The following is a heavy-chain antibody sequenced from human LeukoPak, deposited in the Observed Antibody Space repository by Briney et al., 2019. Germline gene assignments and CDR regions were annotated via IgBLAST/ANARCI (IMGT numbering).Heavy chain of an antibody. V-gene: IGHV3-23*01. CDR3: AKGAYGDYAYYFDY. D-gene: IGHD4-17*01. CDR2: ISNNGGYT. J-gene: IGHJ4*02. Sequence: GGSLRLSCAASGFTFSSSAMSWVRQAPGKGLEWVSAISNNGGYTYYADSVQGRFTISRDNSKSTLCLQMNSLRAEDTAVYYCAKGAYGDYAYYFDYWGQGTLVTVSS. CDR1: GFTFSSSA.